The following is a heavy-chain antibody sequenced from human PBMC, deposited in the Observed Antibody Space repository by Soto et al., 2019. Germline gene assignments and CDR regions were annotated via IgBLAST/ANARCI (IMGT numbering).Heavy chain of an antibody. V-gene: IGHV3-21*01. Sequence: EVQLVESGGGLVKPGGSLRLSCAASGFTFSSYSMNWVRQAPGKGLEWVSSISSSSSYIYYADSVKGRFTISRDNAKNSLYLQMNSLRAEDTAVYYCARRIVGATHGDFDYWGQGTLVTVSS. CDR2: ISSSSSYI. D-gene: IGHD1-26*01. J-gene: IGHJ4*02. CDR1: GFTFSSYS. CDR3: ARRIVGATHGDFDY.